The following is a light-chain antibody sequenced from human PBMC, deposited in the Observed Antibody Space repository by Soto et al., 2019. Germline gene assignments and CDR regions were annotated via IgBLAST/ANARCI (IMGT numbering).Light chain of an antibody. CDR2: LAS. J-gene: IGKJ5*01. Sequence: EIVLTQSPATLSSFPGDRVTLSCRASQAVNTRLAWYQHKPGQAPRLLIYLASSRATGIPDRFSGGGSGTDFSLTISRLDPEDFAVYYCQQYSSSPITFGQGTRLEIK. CDR1: QAVNTR. CDR3: QQYSSSPIT. V-gene: IGKV3-20*01.